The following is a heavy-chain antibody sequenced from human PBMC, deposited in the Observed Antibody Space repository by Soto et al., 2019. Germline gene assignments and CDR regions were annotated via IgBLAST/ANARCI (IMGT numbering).Heavy chain of an antibody. J-gene: IGHJ4*02. D-gene: IGHD3-3*01. CDR1: GFTFSSYG. CDR2: ISYDGSNK. Sequence: QVQLVESGGGVVQPGRSLRLSCAASGFTFSSYGMHWVRQAPGKGLEWVAVISYDGSNKYYADSVKGRFTISRDNSKNTLYLQMNSLRAEDGAVYYCAKDGHYDFWSGYSIDFDYWGQGTLVTVSS. CDR3: AKDGHYDFWSGYSIDFDY. V-gene: IGHV3-30*18.